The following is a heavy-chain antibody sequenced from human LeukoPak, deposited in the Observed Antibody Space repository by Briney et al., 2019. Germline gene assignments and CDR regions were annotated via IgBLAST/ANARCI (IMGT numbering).Heavy chain of an antibody. Sequence: GRSLRLSCAASGFTFSSYGMHWVRQAPGKGLEWVAVMWYDGSNKYYADSVKGRFTISRDNSKNTLYLQMNSLRAEDTAVYYCARGPRTYYYDSSGPKSFDYWGQGTLVTVSS. CDR3: ARGPRTYYYDSSGPKSFDY. CDR2: MWYDGSNK. J-gene: IGHJ4*02. CDR1: GFTFSSYG. V-gene: IGHV3-33*01. D-gene: IGHD3-22*01.